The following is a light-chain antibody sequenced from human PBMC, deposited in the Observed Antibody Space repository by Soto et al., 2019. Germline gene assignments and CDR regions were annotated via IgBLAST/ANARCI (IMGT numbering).Light chain of an antibody. Sequence: EIVLTHSPATLSVSPWEIVTLSCRASQSVSNNYLAWYQQKPGQAPRLLIYGASTRATGIPARFSGSGSGTEFTLTISSLQSEDFAVYYCQQYNNWPRTFGQGTKVDIK. CDR1: QSVSNN. V-gene: IGKV3-15*01. CDR3: QQYNNWPRT. J-gene: IGKJ1*01. CDR2: GAS.